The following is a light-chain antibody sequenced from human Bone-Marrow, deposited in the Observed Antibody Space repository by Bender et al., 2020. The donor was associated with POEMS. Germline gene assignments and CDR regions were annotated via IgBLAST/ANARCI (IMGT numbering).Light chain of an antibody. V-gene: IGLV2-14*01. CDR2: DVS. CDR3: GSWTSTTAGV. CDR1: SSDVGGYNY. J-gene: IGLJ1*01. Sequence: QSALTQPASVSGSLGQSITISCTGTSSDVGGYNYVSWYQQHPGKAPKLMIFDVSNRPSGVSNRFSGSKSGNTASLTISGLQAEDEAEYYCGSWTSTTAGVFGTGTKVTVL.